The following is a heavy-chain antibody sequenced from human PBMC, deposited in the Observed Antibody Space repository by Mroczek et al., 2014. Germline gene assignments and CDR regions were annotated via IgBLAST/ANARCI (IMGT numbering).Heavy chain of an antibody. CDR1: GGSISSGSYY. CDR3: ARADDSSGLGAAFDI. CDR2: IYTSGST. V-gene: IGHV4-61*02. Sequence: QVQLQESGPGLVKPSQTLSLTCTVSGGSISSGSYYWSWIRQPAGKGLEWIGRIYTSGSTNYNPSLKSRVTMSVDTSKNQFSLKLSSVTAADTAVYYCARADDSSGLGAAFDIWGQGTMVTVSS. J-gene: IGHJ3*02. D-gene: IGHD3-22*01.